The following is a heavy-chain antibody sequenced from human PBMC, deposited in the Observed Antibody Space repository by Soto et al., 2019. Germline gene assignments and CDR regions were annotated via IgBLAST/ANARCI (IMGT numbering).Heavy chain of an antibody. CDR3: ARQPEYSDYGYDFEV. D-gene: IGHD4-17*01. CDR2: IYYSGTA. J-gene: IGHJ4*02. CDR1: GGSISPYY. Sequence: QVQLQESGPRLVKPSETLSLTCTVSGGSISPYYWSWIRQSPGKGLEWLGYIYYSGTADYNPSLKHRVTLSVDTSKNQFSLELTSVTAADTAVYYCARQPEYSDYGYDFEVWGQGTLVTVSS. V-gene: IGHV4-59*08.